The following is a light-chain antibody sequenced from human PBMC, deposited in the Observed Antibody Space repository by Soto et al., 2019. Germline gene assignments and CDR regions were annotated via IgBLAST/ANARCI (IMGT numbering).Light chain of an antibody. V-gene: IGKV3-11*01. J-gene: IGKJ4*01. Sequence: EIVLTQSPATLSLSPGERATLSCRASQSVSSYLACYQQKPGQAPRLLIYDASNRATGIPARFSGSGSGTDFTLTISSLEPEDFAVYYCQQVNAYPSTFGGGTKVDIK. CDR1: QSVSSY. CDR2: DAS. CDR3: QQVNAYPST.